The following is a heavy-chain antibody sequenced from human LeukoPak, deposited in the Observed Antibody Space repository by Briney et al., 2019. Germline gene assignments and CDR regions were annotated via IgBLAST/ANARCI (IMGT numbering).Heavy chain of an antibody. V-gene: IGHV1-69*13. CDR2: IIPIFGTA. D-gene: IGHD6-13*01. CDR3: ARDRYSSSWGDSMDV. Sequence: SVKVSCKASGGTFSSYAISWVRQAPGQGLEWMGGIIPIFGTANYAQKFQGRVTITADESTSTAYMELSSLRSEDTAVYYCARDRYSSSWGDSMDVWGQGTTVTVSS. CDR1: GGTFSSYA. J-gene: IGHJ6*02.